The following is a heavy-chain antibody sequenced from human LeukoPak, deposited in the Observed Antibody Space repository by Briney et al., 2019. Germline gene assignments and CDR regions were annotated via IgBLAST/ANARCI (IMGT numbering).Heavy chain of an antibody. V-gene: IGHV3-30*02. CDR2: IRFDGNSK. Sequence: GGSLRLPCAPSGFTFSTYGMHWVRQAPGKGLEWVAFIRFDGNSKFYGDSVKGRFSVSRDTSKNTLYLQMNSLRTEDTAVYYCAKDLSRGNYPIAFDIWGQGTMVTVSS. CDR3: AKDLSRGNYPIAFDI. D-gene: IGHD3-22*01. CDR1: GFTFSTYG. J-gene: IGHJ3*02.